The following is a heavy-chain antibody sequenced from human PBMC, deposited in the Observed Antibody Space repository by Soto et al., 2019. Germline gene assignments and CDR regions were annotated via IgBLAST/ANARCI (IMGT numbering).Heavy chain of an antibody. CDR1: GGSISSYY. V-gene: IGHV4-59*01. CDR3: ARGDYDFWSGYFGPSDY. J-gene: IGHJ4*02. D-gene: IGHD3-3*01. Sequence: SETLSLTCTVSGGSISSYYWSWIRQPPGKGLEWIGYIYYSGSTNYNPSLKSRVTISVDTSKNQFSLKLSSVTAADTAVYYCARGDYDFWSGYFGPSDYCGQGTLVTVSS. CDR2: IYYSGST.